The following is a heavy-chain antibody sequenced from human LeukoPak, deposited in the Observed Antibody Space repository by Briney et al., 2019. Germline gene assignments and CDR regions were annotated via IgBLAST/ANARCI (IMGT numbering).Heavy chain of an antibody. CDR3: AKAYDYGDSSLDY. CDR2: ISWNSGSI. Sequence: SGGSLRLFCAASGFTFDDYAMHWVRQAPGKGLEWVSGISWNSGSIGYADSVKGRFTISRDNAKNSLYLQMNSLRAEDTALYYCAKAYDYGDSSLDYWGQGTLVTVSS. CDR1: GFTFDDYA. V-gene: IGHV3-9*01. J-gene: IGHJ4*02. D-gene: IGHD4-17*01.